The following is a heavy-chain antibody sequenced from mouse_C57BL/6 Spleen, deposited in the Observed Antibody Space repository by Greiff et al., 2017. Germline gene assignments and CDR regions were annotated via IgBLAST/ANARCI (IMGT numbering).Heavy chain of an antibody. CDR1: GFTFSSYA. J-gene: IGHJ1*03. Sequence: EVKLMESGGGLVKPGGSLKLSCAASGFTFSSYAMSGVRKTPEKRLGWVATISDGGSYTYYPDNVKGRFTNARDNAKNNLYLKMSHLKSEDTAMYYCARASLYYGSSLYWYFDVWGTGTTVTVSS. V-gene: IGHV5-4*03. CDR3: ARASLYYGSSLYWYFDV. D-gene: IGHD1-1*01. CDR2: ISDGGSYT.